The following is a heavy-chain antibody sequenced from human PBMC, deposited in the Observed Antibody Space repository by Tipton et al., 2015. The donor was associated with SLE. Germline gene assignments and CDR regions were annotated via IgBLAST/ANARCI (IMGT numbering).Heavy chain of an antibody. D-gene: IGHD2-15*01. CDR2: IYSGGTT. V-gene: IGHV3-23*03. J-gene: IGHJ4*02. Sequence: SLRLSCAASGFTLTNYAMTWVRQAPGKGLEWVSIIYSGGTTFYADSVRGRFTISVDTSKNQFSLNLISVTAADTAVYYCARAHGVVAADYWGQGTLVTVSS. CDR1: GFTLTNYA. CDR3: ARAHGVVAADY.